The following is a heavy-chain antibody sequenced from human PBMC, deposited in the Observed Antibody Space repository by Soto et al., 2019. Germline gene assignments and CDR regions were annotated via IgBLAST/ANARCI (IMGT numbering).Heavy chain of an antibody. D-gene: IGHD3-22*01. CDR2: ISGSGGTT. Sequence: GGSLRLSCVASGFTFSSYALNWVRQAPGRGLEWVSAISGSGGTTYYADSVKGRFTISRDNSKNTLFLQMNSLRVEDAAIFYRATSPKVISPCFDYWGQGSLVTVSP. CDR1: GFTFSSYA. CDR3: ATSPKVISPCFDY. V-gene: IGHV3-23*01. J-gene: IGHJ4*02.